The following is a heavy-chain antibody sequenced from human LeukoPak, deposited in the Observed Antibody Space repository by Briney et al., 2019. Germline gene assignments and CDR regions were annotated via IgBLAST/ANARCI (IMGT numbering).Heavy chain of an antibody. CDR1: GFTFSSYA. Sequence: GGSLRLSCAASGFTFSSYAMRWVRQAPGKGLEWVANIKQDGSEKYYVDSVKGRFTISRDNAKNSLYLQMNSLRAEDTAVYYCARVQAAEDYWGQGTLVTVSS. V-gene: IGHV3-7*01. CDR2: IKQDGSEK. J-gene: IGHJ4*02. CDR3: ARVQAAEDY. D-gene: IGHD6-13*01.